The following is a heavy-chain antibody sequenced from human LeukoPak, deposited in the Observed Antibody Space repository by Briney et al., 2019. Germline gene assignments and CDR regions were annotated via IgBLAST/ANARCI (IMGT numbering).Heavy chain of an antibody. J-gene: IGHJ4*02. CDR3: TSLLYSSSEKEDY. V-gene: IGHV3-73*01. D-gene: IGHD6-13*01. CDR2: IRSKANSYAT. Sequence: GGSLRLSCAASGFTFSGSAMPWVRQASGKGLEWVGRIRSKANSYATAYAASVKGRFTISRDDSKNTAYLQMNSLKTEDTAVYYCTSLLYSSSEKEDYWGQGTLVTVSS. CDR1: GFTFSGSA.